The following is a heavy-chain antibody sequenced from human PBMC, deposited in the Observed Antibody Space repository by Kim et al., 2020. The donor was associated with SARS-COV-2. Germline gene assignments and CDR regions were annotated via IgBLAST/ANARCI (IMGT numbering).Heavy chain of an antibody. D-gene: IGHD2-2*01. CDR3: AKDRVPAANLHRTWFDP. Sequence: GGSLRLSCAASGFTFSSYGMHWVRQAPGKGLEWVAVISYDGSNKYYADSVKGRFTISRDNSKNTLYLQMNSLRAEDTAVYYCAKDRVPAANLHRTWFDPWGQGTLVTVSS. CDR2: ISYDGSNK. J-gene: IGHJ5*02. V-gene: IGHV3-30*18. CDR1: GFTFSSYG.